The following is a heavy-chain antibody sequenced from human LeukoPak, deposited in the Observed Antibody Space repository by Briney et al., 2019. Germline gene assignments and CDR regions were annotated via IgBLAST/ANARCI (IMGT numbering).Heavy chain of an antibody. V-gene: IGHV4-39*01. CDR1: GGSISSSSYY. CDR2: IYYSGST. CDR3: ARQSYYDFWSVTLNWFDP. J-gene: IGHJ5*02. D-gene: IGHD3-3*01. Sequence: SETLSLACTVSGGSISSSSYYWGWIRQPPGKGLEWIGSIYYSGSTYYNPSLKSRVTMSVDTPKNQFSLKLSSVTAADTAVYSCARQSYYDFWSVTLNWFDPWGQGTLVTVSS.